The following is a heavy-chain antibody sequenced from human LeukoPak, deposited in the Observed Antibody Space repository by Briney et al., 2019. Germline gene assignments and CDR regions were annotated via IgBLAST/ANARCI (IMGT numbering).Heavy chain of an antibody. J-gene: IGHJ4*02. Sequence: PGGSLRLSCAASGFTFSSYAMSWVRQAPGKGLEWLSAISGSGGSTYYADSVKGRFTISRDNSKNTLYLQMNSLRAEDTAVYYCAKDLEMATLGYYWGQGTLVTVSS. V-gene: IGHV3-23*01. CDR3: AKDLEMATLGYY. D-gene: IGHD5-24*01. CDR2: ISGSGGST. CDR1: GFTFSSYA.